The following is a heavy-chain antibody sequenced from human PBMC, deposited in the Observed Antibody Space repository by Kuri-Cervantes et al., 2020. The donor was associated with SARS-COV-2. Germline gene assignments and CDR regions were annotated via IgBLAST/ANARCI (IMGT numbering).Heavy chain of an antibody. CDR2: IYYSGST. J-gene: IGHJ5*02. Sequence: ESLKISCAASGFTVSSNYMSWVRQAPGKGLEWIGSIYYSGSTYYNPSLKSRVTISVDTSKNQFSLKLSSVTAADTAVYYCARRSSGWFSLFVWFDPWGQGTLVTVSS. V-gene: IGHV4-39*01. CDR1: GFTVSSNY. D-gene: IGHD6-19*01. CDR3: ARRSSGWFSLFVWFDP.